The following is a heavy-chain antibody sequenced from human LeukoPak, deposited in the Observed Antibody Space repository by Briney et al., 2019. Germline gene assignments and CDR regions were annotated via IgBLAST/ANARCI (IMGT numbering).Heavy chain of an antibody. J-gene: IGHJ4*02. D-gene: IGHD2-15*01. CDR3: ARAGAWKRYCSGGSCYTNYFDY. CDR1: GGSFSGYY. V-gene: IGHV4-34*01. Sequence: SETLSLTCAVYGGSFSGYYWSWIRQPPGKGLEWIGEINHSGSTNYNPSLKSRVTISVDTSKNQLSLKLSSVTAADTAVYYCARAGAWKRYCSGGSCYTNYFDYWGQGTLVTVSS. CDR2: INHSGST.